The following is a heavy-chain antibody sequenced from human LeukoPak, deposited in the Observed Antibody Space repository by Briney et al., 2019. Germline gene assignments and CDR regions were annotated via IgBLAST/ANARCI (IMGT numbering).Heavy chain of an antibody. CDR1: GFTVSNYG. V-gene: IGHV3-23*01. Sequence: PGGSLRLSCAASGFTVSNYGMTWVRQAPGKGLEWLSAFSASDGSAQYAESVKGRFTISRDNSKSSLYLQMNSLRDEDTAVYYCAKARIASAGTGAFDVWGQGTMVTVSS. CDR2: FSASDGSA. J-gene: IGHJ3*01. D-gene: IGHD6-13*01. CDR3: AKARIASAGTGAFDV.